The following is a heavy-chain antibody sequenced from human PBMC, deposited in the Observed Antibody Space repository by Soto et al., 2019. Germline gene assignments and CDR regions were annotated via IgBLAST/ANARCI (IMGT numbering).Heavy chain of an antibody. CDR2: IIPIFGTA. D-gene: IGHD2-2*01. V-gene: IGHV1-69*01. CDR3: ARGRHAYITPWFDP. Sequence: SSDVVGRVIMATGQGLEWMGGIIPIFGTANYAQKFQGRVTITADESTSTAYMELSSLRSEDTAVYYCARGRHAYITPWFDPCGQPPLLTLTS. J-gene: IGHJ5*02. CDR1: SSDV.